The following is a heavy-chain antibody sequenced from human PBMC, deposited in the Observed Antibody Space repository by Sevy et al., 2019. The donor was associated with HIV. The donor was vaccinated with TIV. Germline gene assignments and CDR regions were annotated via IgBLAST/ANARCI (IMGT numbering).Heavy chain of an antibody. CDR1: GFTFSKYS. D-gene: IGHD2-8*01. V-gene: IGHV3-23*01. CDR2: LSFVCGEI. Sequence: GGSLRLSCAASGFTFSKYSMSWVRQPPGKGLGWVSTLSFVCGEINYANSVKGRFTISRDNSKSSVYLQMNNLRPEDTAVYYCAREGCTKPHDYWGQGTLVTVSS. CDR3: AREGCTKPHDY. J-gene: IGHJ4*02.